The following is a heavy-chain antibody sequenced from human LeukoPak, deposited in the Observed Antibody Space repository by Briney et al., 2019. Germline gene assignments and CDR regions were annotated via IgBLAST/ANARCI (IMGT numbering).Heavy chain of an antibody. V-gene: IGHV1-2*02. J-gene: IGHJ4*02. CDR1: GYTFTGYY. CDR3: ARGRRGGGVIVTYYFDY. D-gene: IGHD3-16*02. Sequence: ASVKVSCKASGYTFTGYYMHWVRQAPGQGLEWMGWIDPNSGGTNYAQKFQGRVTMTRDTSISTAYMELSRPRSDDTAVYYCARGRRGGGVIVTYYFDYWGQGTLVTVSS. CDR2: IDPNSGGT.